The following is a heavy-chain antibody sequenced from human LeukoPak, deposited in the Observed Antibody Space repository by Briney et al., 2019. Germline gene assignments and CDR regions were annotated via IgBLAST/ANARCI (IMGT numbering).Heavy chain of an antibody. CDR1: GGSISSGGYS. Sequence: SQTLPLTCAVSGGSISSGGYSWSWLRQPPGKGLEWIGYIYHSGSTYYNPSLKSRVTISVDRSKNQFSLKLSSVTAADTAVYYCARSYEGGAFDIWGQGTMVTVSS. J-gene: IGHJ3*02. CDR3: ARSYEGGAFDI. CDR2: IYHSGST. V-gene: IGHV4-30-2*01. D-gene: IGHD5-12*01.